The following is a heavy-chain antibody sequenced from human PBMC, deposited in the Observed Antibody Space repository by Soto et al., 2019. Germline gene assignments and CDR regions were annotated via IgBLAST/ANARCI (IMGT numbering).Heavy chain of an antibody. D-gene: IGHD1-1*01. V-gene: IGHV1-69*02. CDR3: ALRTSNWNPLAD. J-gene: IGHJ4*02. CDR1: GGTTSSYT. Sequence: QVQLVQPGAEVEKPGSSVKVSCKASGGTTSSYTISWVRQSPGQGLEWMGNIVPMINKVDYAQKFQGRVTITADKSTRTVYMELSSLKSEDTAVYFCALRTSNWNPLADWGQGTLVTVSS. CDR2: IVPMINKV.